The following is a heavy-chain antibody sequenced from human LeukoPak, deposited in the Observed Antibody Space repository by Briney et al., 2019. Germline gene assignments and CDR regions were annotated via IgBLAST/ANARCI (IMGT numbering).Heavy chain of an antibody. D-gene: IGHD1-26*01. CDR3: ARGGIVGVYNWFDP. V-gene: IGHV1-2*02. Sequence: GASVKVSCKASGYTFTDYYIHWVRQAPGQGLEWTGWINPNSGGTNYAQKFQGRVTMTRGTSISTAYMELSRLRSDDTAVYYCARGGIVGVYNWFDPWGQGTLVTVSS. CDR2: INPNSGGT. CDR1: GYTFTDYY. J-gene: IGHJ5*02.